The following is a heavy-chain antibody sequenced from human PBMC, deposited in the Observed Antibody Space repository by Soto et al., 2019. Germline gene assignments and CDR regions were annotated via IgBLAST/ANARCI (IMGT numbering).Heavy chain of an antibody. CDR3: AKCPGIAVVYFDY. V-gene: IGHV3-23*01. Sequence: GGPLTLSRAASRLTFSSYAIIFFLHAPGKGLEWVSAISGSGCSTYYADSVKGRFTISRDNSKNTLYLQMNSLRAEDTAVYYCAKCPGIAVVYFDYWGQGTLVTVSS. CDR1: RLTFSSYA. D-gene: IGHD6-19*01. CDR2: ISGSGCST. J-gene: IGHJ4*02.